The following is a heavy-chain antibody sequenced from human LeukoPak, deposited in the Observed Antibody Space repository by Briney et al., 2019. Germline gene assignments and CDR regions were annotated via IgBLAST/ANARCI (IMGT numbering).Heavy chain of an antibody. Sequence: GGSLRLSRAASGFTFGTYTMTWVRQAPGKGLEWGTSISSSSNYIYYADSVKGRFTISRDNAKNSLSLQMTSLRPEDTAMYYCAREAGSSRYNSSPDYWGQGTLVTVSS. CDR2: ISSSSNYI. V-gene: IGHV3-21*01. CDR3: AREAGSSRYNSSPDY. CDR1: GFTFGTYT. J-gene: IGHJ4*02. D-gene: IGHD6-13*01.